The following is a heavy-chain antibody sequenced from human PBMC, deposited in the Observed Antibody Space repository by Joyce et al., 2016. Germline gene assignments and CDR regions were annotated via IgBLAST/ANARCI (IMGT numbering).Heavy chain of an antibody. CDR3: ARAYVDLRDNWFDP. CDR2: INQSGNT. Sequence: QVHLQEWGAGLLKPSETLSLTCAVYGGSFSGYSWSWIRQPPGKGLEWIGQINQSGNTKYNPSLKSRVTISVDTSKNQFSLKLNSVTIADTAVYYCARAYVDLRDNWFDPWGQGTLVTVSS. J-gene: IGHJ5*02. V-gene: IGHV4-34*01. D-gene: IGHD3-10*02. CDR1: GGSFSGYS.